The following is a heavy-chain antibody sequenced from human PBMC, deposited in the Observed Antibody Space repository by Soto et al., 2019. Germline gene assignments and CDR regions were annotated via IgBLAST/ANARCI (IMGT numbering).Heavy chain of an antibody. Sequence: QVQLVQSGAEVKKPGASVKVSCKASGYTFTSYGISWVRQAPGQGLEWMGWISAYNGNTNYAQKLQGRVTMTTDTPTSTAYTELRSLRSDDTAVYYCARVPYCGGDCYSTFDIWGQGTMVTVSS. CDR3: ARVPYCGGDCYSTFDI. CDR1: GYTFTSYG. D-gene: IGHD2-21*02. CDR2: ISAYNGNT. V-gene: IGHV1-18*04. J-gene: IGHJ3*02.